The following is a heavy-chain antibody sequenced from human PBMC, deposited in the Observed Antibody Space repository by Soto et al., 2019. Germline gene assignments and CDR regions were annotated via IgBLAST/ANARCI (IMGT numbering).Heavy chain of an antibody. V-gene: IGHV3-30-3*01. CDR1: GFTFNNYA. CDR3: ARDGVDIVATILLDY. CDR2: ISYDGSNK. D-gene: IGHD5-12*01. J-gene: IGHJ4*02. Sequence: QVQLVESGGGVVQPGRSLRLSCAASGFTFNNYAMHWVRQAPGKGLEWVAVISYDGSNKYYADSVKGRFTISRDNSKNTLYLQMNSLRAEDTAVYYCARDGVDIVATILLDYWGQGTLVTVSS.